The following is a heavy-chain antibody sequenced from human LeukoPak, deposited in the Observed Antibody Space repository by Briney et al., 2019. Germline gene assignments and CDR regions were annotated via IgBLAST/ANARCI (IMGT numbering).Heavy chain of an antibody. CDR1: GGSISSYY. J-gene: IGHJ4*02. CDR2: IYTSRST. V-gene: IGHV4-4*07. CDR3: ARVTYSSGWLAIFDY. Sequence: SETLSLTCTVSGGSISSYYWSWIRQPAGKGLEWIGRIYTSRSTNYNPSLKSRVTMSVDTSENQFSLKLSSVTAADTAVYYCARVTYSSGWLAIFDYWGQGTLVTVSS. D-gene: IGHD6-19*01.